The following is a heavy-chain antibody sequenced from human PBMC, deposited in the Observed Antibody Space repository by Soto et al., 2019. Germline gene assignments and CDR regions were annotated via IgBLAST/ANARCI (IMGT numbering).Heavy chain of an antibody. CDR3: VREGREFFDY. CDR2: IYRSGSA. J-gene: IGHJ4*02. CDR1: GDSISRGDYY. D-gene: IGHD3-10*01. Sequence: QVQLQESGPGLVSPSQTLSLTCSVSGDSISRGDYYWNWIRQPPGQGLEWIGYIYRSGSAFYNPSLKSRVAISIDSSNNQFSRKLNSVTAADTAVYYCVREGREFFDYWGQGTLVTVSS. V-gene: IGHV4-30-4*01.